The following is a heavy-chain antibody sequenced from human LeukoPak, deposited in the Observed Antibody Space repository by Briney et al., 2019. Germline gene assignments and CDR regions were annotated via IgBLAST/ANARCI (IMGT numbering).Heavy chain of an antibody. CDR1: GGSLRSYY. CDR3: ARESAYAVPDY. V-gene: IGHV4-4*07. J-gene: IGHJ4*02. CDR2: IYSSGST. Sequence: SETLSLTCTVSGGSLRSYYWSWLRQPAGKGLEWTGRIYSSGSTNYNPSLKSRVTMSVDTSENQFSLKLSSVTAADTAVYYCARESAYAVPDYWGQGSLVTVSS. D-gene: IGHD6-19*01.